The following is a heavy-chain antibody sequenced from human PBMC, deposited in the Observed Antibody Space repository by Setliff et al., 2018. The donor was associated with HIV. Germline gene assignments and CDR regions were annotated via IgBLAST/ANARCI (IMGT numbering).Heavy chain of an antibody. J-gene: IGHJ6*03. D-gene: IGHD6-13*01. CDR2: ISPNGGDT. V-gene: IGHV1-2*02. CDR3: ATRTAAGVYYYMDV. CDR1: GYTFTGYY. Sequence: ASVKVSCKASGYTFTGYYMHWVRQAPGQGLEWMGWISPNGGDTKFAQKFQGRVTMTRDTSISTAYMELSSLTSDDTAVYYCATRTAAGVYYYMDVWGKGTTVTVSS.